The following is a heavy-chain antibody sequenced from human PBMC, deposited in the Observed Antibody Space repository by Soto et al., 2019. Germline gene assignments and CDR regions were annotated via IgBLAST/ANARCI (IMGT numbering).Heavy chain of an antibody. CDR1: GFTFDDHA. D-gene: IGHD6-13*01. CDR3: AKDHGGRSWYGGIDY. CDR2: VNWNSRSI. V-gene: IGHV3-9*01. J-gene: IGHJ4*02. Sequence: EVQLVESGGGLVQPGRSLRLSCAASGFTFDDHAMHWVRQAPGKGLERVSGVNWNSRSIDYADSVKGRFTISRDNAKNSLYLQMNRLRPEDTALYYCAKDHGGRSWYGGIDYWGQGTLVTVSS.